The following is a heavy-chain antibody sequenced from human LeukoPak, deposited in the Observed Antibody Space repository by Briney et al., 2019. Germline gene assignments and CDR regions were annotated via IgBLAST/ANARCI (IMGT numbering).Heavy chain of an antibody. Sequence: GESLKISCKGSGYKFNAYWIAWVRQMRGKALEWMGIIYPDYSDTTYSPSFQGQVTISADKSVSIAYLQWSSLKAPDTAMYYCARPNITSYYDSRGYDAFDVWGQGTMVIVSS. CDR1: GYKFNAYW. CDR3: ARPNITSYYDSRGYDAFDV. D-gene: IGHD3-22*01. V-gene: IGHV5-51*01. CDR2: IYPDYSDT. J-gene: IGHJ3*01.